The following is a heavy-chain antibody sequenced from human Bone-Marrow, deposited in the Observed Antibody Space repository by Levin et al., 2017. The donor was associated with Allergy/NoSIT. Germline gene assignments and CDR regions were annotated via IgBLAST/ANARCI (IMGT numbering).Heavy chain of an antibody. CDR2: LFYSGST. CDR3: AKGVGWNAGDS. D-gene: IGHD1-1*01. V-gene: IGHV4-39*01. CDR1: GASIATSSYY. Sequence: PSETLSLTCTVSGASIATSSYYWAWIRQSPGKGLEWIGNLFYSGSTYYNPSLKSRVTISVDTSKNQVFLNLTSVAATDTAIYYCAKGVGWNAGDSWGPGTLVIVSS. J-gene: IGHJ4*02.